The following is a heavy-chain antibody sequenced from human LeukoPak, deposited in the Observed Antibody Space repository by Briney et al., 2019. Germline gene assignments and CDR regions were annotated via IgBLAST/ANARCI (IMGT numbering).Heavy chain of an antibody. CDR1: GGSISSYY. J-gene: IGHJ3*02. CDR3: ARVLRPRSPYQLRPGAFEM. V-gene: IGHV4-4*07. CDR2: IYTSGST. D-gene: IGHD2-2*01. Sequence: SETLSLTCTVSGGSISSYYWSWIRQPAGKGLECIGRIYTSGSTSYNPSLKSRVTMSVDTSKNQFSLNLTSVTAADTAVYYCARVLRPRSPYQLRPGAFEMWGQGTMVTVSS.